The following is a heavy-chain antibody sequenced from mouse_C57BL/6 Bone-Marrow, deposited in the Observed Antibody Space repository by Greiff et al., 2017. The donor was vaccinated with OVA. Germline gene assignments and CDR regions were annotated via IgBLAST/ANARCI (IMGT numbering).Heavy chain of an antibody. CDR1: GYTFTDYY. CDR3: ARGNYHPYYFDD. D-gene: IGHD2-1*01. Sequence: QVQLQQSGAELVRPGASVKLSCKASGYTFTDYYINWVKQRPGQGLEWIARIYPGSGNTYYNEKFKGKATLTAEKSSSTAYMQLSSLTSEDSAVYFCARGNYHPYYFDDWGQGTTLTVSS. V-gene: IGHV1-76*01. J-gene: IGHJ2*01. CDR2: IYPGSGNT.